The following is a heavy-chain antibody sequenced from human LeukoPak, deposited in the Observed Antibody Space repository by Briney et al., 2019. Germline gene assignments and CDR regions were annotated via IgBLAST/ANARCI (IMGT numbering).Heavy chain of an antibody. CDR1: GFIFSSYG. J-gene: IGHJ3*02. V-gene: IGHV3-30*02. D-gene: IGHD3-22*01. CDR3: ARVYYYDSSGHDAFDI. Sequence: PGGSLRLSCAASGFIFSSYGMHWVRQAPGKGLEWVAFIRYDGSNKYYADSVKGRFTISRDNSKNTLYLQMNSLRAEDTAVYYCARVYYYDSSGHDAFDIWGQGTMVTVSS. CDR2: IRYDGSNK.